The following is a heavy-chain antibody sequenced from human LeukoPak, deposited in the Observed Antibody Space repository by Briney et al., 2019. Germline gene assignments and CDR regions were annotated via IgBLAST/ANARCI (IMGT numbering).Heavy chain of an antibody. CDR1: GFTFSSYA. CDR3: ARDGRGYSNYKYYGMDV. V-gene: IGHV3-30-3*01. J-gene: IGHJ6*02. Sequence: PGGSLRLSCAASGFTFSSYAMHWVRQAPGKGLEWVAVISYDGSNKYYADSVKGRFTISRDNSKNTLYLQMNSLRAEDTAVYYCARDGRGYSNYKYYGMDVWGQGTTVTVSS. CDR2: ISYDGSNK. D-gene: IGHD4-11*01.